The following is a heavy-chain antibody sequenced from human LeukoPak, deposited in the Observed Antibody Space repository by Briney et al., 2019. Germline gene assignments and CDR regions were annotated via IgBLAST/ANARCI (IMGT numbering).Heavy chain of an antibody. CDR1: GGSISSYY. V-gene: IGHV4-4*07. J-gene: IGHJ6*02. D-gene: IGHD6-13*01. CDR2: IYTSGST. Sequence: PSETLSLTCTISGGSISSYYWSWIRQPAGKGLEWIGRIYTSGSTNYNPSLKSRVTMSVDTSKNQFSLKLSSVTAADTAVYYCARDRPHHSSSWYYGMDVWGQGTTVTVSS. CDR3: ARDRPHHSSSWYYGMDV.